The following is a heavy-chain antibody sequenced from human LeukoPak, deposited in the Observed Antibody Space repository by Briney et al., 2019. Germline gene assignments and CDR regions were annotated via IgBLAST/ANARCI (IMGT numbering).Heavy chain of an antibody. CDR1: GFTFSSYG. Sequence: GGPLRLSCAASGFTFSSYGMHWVRQAPGKGLEWVAVIWYDGSNKYYADSVKGRFTISRDNSKNTLYLQMNSLRAEDTAVYYCAKDRQLSIFSYYYYYGMDVWGQGTTVTVSS. D-gene: IGHD3-3*01. J-gene: IGHJ6*02. CDR3: AKDRQLSIFSYYYYYGMDV. CDR2: IWYDGSNK. V-gene: IGHV3-30*02.